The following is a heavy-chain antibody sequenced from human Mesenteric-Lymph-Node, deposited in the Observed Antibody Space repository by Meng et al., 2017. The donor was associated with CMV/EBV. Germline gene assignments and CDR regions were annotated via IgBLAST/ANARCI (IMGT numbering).Heavy chain of an antibody. D-gene: IGHD2-21*01. V-gene: IGHV4-59*12. CDR1: GGSISSDY. CDR2: IYYSGST. J-gene: IGHJ1*01. CDR3: AREARYCGGDCYWRYFQH. Sequence: GSLRLSCTVSGGSISSDYWSWIRQPPGKGLEWIGSIYYSGSTYYYNPSLKSRVTISVDTSKKQFSLRLSSVTAADTAVYYCAREARYCGGDCYWRYFQHWGQGTLVTVSS.